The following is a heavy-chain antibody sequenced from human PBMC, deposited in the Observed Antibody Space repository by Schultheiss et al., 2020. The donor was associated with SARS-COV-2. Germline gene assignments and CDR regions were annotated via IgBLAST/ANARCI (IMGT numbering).Heavy chain of an antibody. CDR2: IYPGDSET. CDR3: ARHLTLDWYFDL. Sequence: GGSLRLSCKGSGYSFINYWIGWVRQMPGKGLEWMGIIYPGDSETRYNPSFQGQVTISADKSITTAYLQWGSLKASDTATYYCARHLTLDWYFDLWGRGTLVTVSS. CDR1: GYSFINYW. D-gene: IGHD3-3*02. J-gene: IGHJ2*01. V-gene: IGHV5-51*01.